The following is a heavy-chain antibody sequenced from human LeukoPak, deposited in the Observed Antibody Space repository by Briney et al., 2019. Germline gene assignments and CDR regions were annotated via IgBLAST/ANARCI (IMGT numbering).Heavy chain of an antibody. D-gene: IGHD2/OR15-2a*01. J-gene: IGHJ3*02. V-gene: IGHV3-23*01. Sequence: GGSLRLSCLTSGFTLSTNAMSWVRQAPGKGLEWISGISGSGASTYYADSVKGRFTISRDDSRNTLYLQMNSLRGDDTAVYYCAKVRIEAFDIWGQGTMVTVSS. CDR2: ISGSGAST. CDR1: GFTLSTNA. CDR3: AKVRIEAFDI.